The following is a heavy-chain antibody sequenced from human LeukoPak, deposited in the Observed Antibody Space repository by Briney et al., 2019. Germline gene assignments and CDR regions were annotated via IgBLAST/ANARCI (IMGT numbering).Heavy chain of an antibody. CDR1: GNSVSSNSAA. CDR3: ARDLDGFEY. Sequence: SQTLSLTCAISGNSVSSNSAARHWIRQSPSRGLQWLGRTYYRSKWYNDYAVSVQSRITINPDISKNQLSLQLNSVTPEDTAVYYCARDLDGFEYWGQGTLVTVSS. J-gene: IGHJ4*02. CDR2: TYYRSKWYN. V-gene: IGHV6-1*01.